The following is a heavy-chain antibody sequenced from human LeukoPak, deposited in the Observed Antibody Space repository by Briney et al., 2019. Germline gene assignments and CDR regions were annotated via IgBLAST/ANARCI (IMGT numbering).Heavy chain of an antibody. CDR2: IIPVFGTA. D-gene: IGHD2-15*01. J-gene: IGHJ3*02. Sequence: SVKVSCKASGGTFSSYAISWVRQAPGQGLEWMGGIIPVFGTANYAQKFQGRVTITADESTSTAYMELSSLRSEDTAVYYCARDRVVGLGVDNAFDIWGHGTMVTVSS. CDR3: ARDRVVGLGVDNAFDI. V-gene: IGHV1-69*13. CDR1: GGTFSSYA.